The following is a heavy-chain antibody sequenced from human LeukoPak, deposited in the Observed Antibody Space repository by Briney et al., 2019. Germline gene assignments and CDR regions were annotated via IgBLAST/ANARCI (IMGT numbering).Heavy chain of an antibody. CDR1: GYTFTSYD. D-gene: IGHD6-19*01. V-gene: IGHV1-8*01. Sequence: ASVKVSCKASGYTFTSYDINWVRQATGQGLEWMGWMNPNSGNTGYAQKFQGRVTMTRNTSISTAYMELSSLRPEDTAVYYCATGEVIAVAGTGFDYWGQGTLVTVSS. J-gene: IGHJ4*02. CDR2: MNPNSGNT. CDR3: ATGEVIAVAGTGFDY.